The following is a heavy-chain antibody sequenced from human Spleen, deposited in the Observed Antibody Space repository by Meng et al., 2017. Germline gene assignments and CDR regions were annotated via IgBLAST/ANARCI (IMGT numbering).Heavy chain of an antibody. J-gene: IGHJ5*02. D-gene: IGHD6-13*01. CDR1: GYTFTMYG. CDR3: AREGSQQLPTNWFDP. V-gene: IGHV1-18*01. CDR2: ISAYNGNT. Sequence: ASVKVSCKASGYTFTMYGISWVRQAPGQGLEWMGWISAYNGNTNYAQNLQGRVTMTTDTSTSTAYMELTSLTSDDTAVYYRAREGSQQLPTNWFDPWGQGTLVTVSS.